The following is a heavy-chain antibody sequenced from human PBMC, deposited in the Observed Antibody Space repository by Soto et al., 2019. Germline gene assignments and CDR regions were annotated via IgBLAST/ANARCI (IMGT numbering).Heavy chain of an antibody. CDR2: INYSGRS. V-gene: IGHV4-59*01. D-gene: IGHD2-8*02. CDR1: GDSSSTYC. J-gene: IGHJ5*02. Sequence: QVQLQESGPGLVKSSATLSLTCSVSGDSSSTYCWAWIRQPPGKGLEWIGYINYSGRSNHNPSPKSRLSISVDASKNQVSLKLTSVTAADTAVYYCARSYCADSVSCNWFDPWGQGTLVVVSS. CDR3: ARSYCADSVSCNWFDP.